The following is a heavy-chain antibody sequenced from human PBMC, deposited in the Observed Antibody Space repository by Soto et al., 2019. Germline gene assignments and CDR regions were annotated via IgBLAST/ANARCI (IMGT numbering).Heavy chain of an antibody. V-gene: IGHV3-53*01. J-gene: IGHJ4*02. D-gene: IGHD1-26*01. Sequence: PGGSLRLSCSVAGFTVSDSMSWVRQAPGKGLECVSFIHSDGSTHYTDSVRGRFTISRDNSKNTLYLQMDRLRAEDTAIYYCAKASGGSYPGSRVFDFWGQGTRVTVS. CDR3: AKASGGSYPGSRVFDF. CDR2: IHSDGST. CDR1: GFTVSDS.